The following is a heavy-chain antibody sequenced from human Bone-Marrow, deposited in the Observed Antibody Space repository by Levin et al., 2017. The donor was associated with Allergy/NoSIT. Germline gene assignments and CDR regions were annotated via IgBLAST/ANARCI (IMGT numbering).Heavy chain of an antibody. CDR1: GDSVSSTSAA. CDR2: TYYRSKWYN. Sequence: SQTLSLTCAISGDSVSSTSAAWNWIRQSPSRGLEWLGRTYYRSKWYNDYAVSVKSRITINPDTSKNQFSLQLNSVTPEDTAVYYCAREWWAVVVAATRRNYYYYYMDVWGKGTTVTVSS. J-gene: IGHJ6*03. D-gene: IGHD2-15*01. CDR3: AREWWAVVVAATRRNYYYYYMDV. V-gene: IGHV6-1*01.